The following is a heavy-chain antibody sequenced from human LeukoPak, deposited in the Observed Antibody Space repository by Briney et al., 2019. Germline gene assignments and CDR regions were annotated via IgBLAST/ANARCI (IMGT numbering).Heavy chain of an antibody. CDR2: IKSKTDGGTT. D-gene: IGHD2-2*01. V-gene: IGHV3-15*01. J-gene: IGHJ4*02. CDR1: GFTFSSYA. Sequence: PGGSLRLSCAASGFTFSSYAMSWVRQAPGKGLEWVGRIKSKTDGGTTDYAAPVKGRFTISRDDSKNTLYLQMNSLKTEDTAVYYCTTGYCSSTSCYDWGQGTLVTVSS. CDR3: TTGYCSSTSCYD.